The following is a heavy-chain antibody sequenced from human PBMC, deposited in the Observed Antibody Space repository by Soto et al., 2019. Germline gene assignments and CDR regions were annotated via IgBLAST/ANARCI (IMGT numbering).Heavy chain of an antibody. CDR2: FDPEDGET. V-gene: IGHV1-24*01. J-gene: IGHJ4*02. D-gene: IGHD1-1*01. Sequence: VASVKVSCKVSGYTLTELSMHWVRQAPGKGLEWMGGFDPEDGETIYAQKFQGRVTMTEDTSTDTAYMELSSLRSEDTAVYYCATDSRYANWNFDYWGQGTLVTVSS. CDR3: ATDSRYANWNFDY. CDR1: GYTLTELS.